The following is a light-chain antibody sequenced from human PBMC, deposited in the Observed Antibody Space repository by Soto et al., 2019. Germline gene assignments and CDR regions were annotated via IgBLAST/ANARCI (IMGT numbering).Light chain of an antibody. Sequence: DIQMTQSPSTLSASVGDRVTITCRASQSISSWLAWYQQKPGKAPKLLIYKASSLESGVPSRFSGSGSGTEFTLNISSLQPDDFATYYCEQYNSYPWTFGHGTKVEIK. CDR2: KAS. V-gene: IGKV1-5*03. CDR1: QSISSW. J-gene: IGKJ1*01. CDR3: EQYNSYPWT.